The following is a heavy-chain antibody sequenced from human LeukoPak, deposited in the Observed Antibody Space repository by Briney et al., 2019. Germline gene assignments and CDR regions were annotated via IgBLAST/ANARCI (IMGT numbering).Heavy chain of an antibody. D-gene: IGHD6-19*01. CDR2: IYYSGST. CDR3: ARVGGGWYYFDY. J-gene: IGHJ4*02. Sequence: SETLSLTCTVSGGSISSSSYYWGWIRQPPGKGLEWIGSIYYSGSTNYNPSLKSRVTISVDTSKNQFSLKLSSVTAADTAVYYCARVGGGWYYFDYWGQGTLVTVSS. CDR1: GGSISSSSYY. V-gene: IGHV4-39*07.